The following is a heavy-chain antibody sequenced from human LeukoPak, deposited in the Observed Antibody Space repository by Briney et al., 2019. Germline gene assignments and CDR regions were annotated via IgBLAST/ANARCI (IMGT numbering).Heavy chain of an antibody. J-gene: IGHJ4*02. Sequence: SETLSLTCTVSGGSISSYYWSWIRQPAGKGLEWIGRIYTSRSTNYNPSLKSGVPMSVGTSKNQFSLKLSSVTDADTAVYYCARDPGGYDSSGYYYEENYFDYWGQGTPVTVSS. CDR3: ARDPGGYDSSGYYYEENYFDY. CDR2: IYTSRST. D-gene: IGHD3-22*01. CDR1: GGSISSYY. V-gene: IGHV4-4*07.